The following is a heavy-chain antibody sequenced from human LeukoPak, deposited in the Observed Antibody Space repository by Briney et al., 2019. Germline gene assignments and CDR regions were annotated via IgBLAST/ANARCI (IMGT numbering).Heavy chain of an antibody. J-gene: IGHJ4*02. CDR3: ARVGDYALKD. CDR2: IYTSGNT. CDR1: GGSISSYH. Sequence: SETLSLTCTVSGGSISSYHRSWIRQPAGKGLEWIGRIYTSGNTNYNPSLKSRVTMSVDTSKNQFSLKLSSVTAADTAVYYCARVGDYALKDWGQGTLVTVSS. V-gene: IGHV4-4*07. D-gene: IGHD3-16*01.